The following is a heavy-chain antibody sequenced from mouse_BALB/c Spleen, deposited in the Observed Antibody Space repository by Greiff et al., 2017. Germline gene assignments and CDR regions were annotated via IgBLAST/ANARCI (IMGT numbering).Heavy chain of an antibody. D-gene: IGHD1-1*01. CDR3: ARDPGSSYFDY. CDR1: GFTFSDYY. J-gene: IGHJ2*01. V-gene: IGHV5-4*02. CDR2: ISDGGSYT. Sequence: EVQGVESGGGLVKPGGSLKLSCAASGFTFSDYYMYWVRQTPEKRLEWVATISDGGSYTYYPDSVKGRFTISRDNAKNNLYLQMSSLKSEDTAMYYCARDPGSSYFDYWGQGTTLTVSS.